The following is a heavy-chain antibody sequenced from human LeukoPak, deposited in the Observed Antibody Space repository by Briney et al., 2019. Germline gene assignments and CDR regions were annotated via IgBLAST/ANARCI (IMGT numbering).Heavy chain of an antibody. V-gene: IGHV3-64*01. CDR1: GFTFSNYA. CDR2: ISDNGGST. Sequence: GGSLRLSCAASGFTFSNYAMHWVRQAPGKGLEYVSSISDNGGSTYYANSVKGRFTISRDNSKNTLYLQMGSLRAEDMAVYYCARGPLDYYDSSGYYPDFDYWGQGTLVTVSS. J-gene: IGHJ4*02. CDR3: ARGPLDYYDSSGYYPDFDY. D-gene: IGHD3-22*01.